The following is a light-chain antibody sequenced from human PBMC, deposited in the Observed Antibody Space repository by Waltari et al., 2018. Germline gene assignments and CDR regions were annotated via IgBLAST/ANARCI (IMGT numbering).Light chain of an antibody. Sequence: QTVLTQPPSVSGTPGQRVTISCSGRSFPIGGTYVYWFQQLPGTAPKLLIYRNDERPAWVPDRISGSKSGTSASLAISGLRSEDEAHYYCAAWDDSLSASLFGGGTKLTVL. V-gene: IGLV1-47*01. CDR3: AAWDDSLSASL. J-gene: IGLJ3*02. CDR2: RND. CDR1: SFPIGGTY.